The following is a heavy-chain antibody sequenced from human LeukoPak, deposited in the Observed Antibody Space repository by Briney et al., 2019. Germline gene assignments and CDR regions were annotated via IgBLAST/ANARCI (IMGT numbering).Heavy chain of an antibody. V-gene: IGHV1-69*01. J-gene: IGHJ5*02. CDR2: IIPIFGTA. CDR3: ARGYGDYPNWFDP. Sequence: SVKVSCKASGGTFSSYAISWVRQAPGQGLEWMGGIIPIFGTANYAQKFQGRVTITADESTSTAYMELRSLRSEDTAVYYCARGYGDYPNWFDPWGQGTLVTVSS. CDR1: GGTFSSYA. D-gene: IGHD4-17*01.